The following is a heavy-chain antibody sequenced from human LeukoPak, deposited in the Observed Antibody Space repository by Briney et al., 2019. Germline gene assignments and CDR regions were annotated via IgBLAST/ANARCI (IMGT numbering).Heavy chain of an antibody. Sequence: PSETLSLTCTVSGGSISSSSYYWGWIRQPPGKGLEWIGSIYYSGNTYYNPSLKSRVTISVDTSKNQFSLKLSSVTAADTAVYYCARHTSVIYSSRGFDPWGQGTLVTVSS. CDR1: GGSISSSSYY. D-gene: IGHD6-13*01. V-gene: IGHV4-39*01. J-gene: IGHJ5*02. CDR3: ARHTSVIYSSRGFDP. CDR2: IYYSGNT.